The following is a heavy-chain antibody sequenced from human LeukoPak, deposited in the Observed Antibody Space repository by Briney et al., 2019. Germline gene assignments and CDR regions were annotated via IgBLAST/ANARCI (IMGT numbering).Heavy chain of an antibody. CDR2: IYYSGST. J-gene: IGHJ6*03. CDR1: GGSISSYY. V-gene: IGHV4-59*01. CDR3: ARDRGENHYYYYYMDV. D-gene: IGHD3-10*01. Sequence: PSETLSLTCTVSGGSISSYYWSWIRQPPGKGLEWIGYIYYSGSTNYNPSLKSRVTISVDTSKNQFSLKLSSVTAADTAVYYCARDRGENHYYYYYMDVWGKGTTVTVSS.